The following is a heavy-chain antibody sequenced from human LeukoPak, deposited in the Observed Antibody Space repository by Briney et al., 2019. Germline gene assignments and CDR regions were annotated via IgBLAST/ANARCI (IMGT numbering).Heavy chain of an antibody. Sequence: PGGSLRLSCAASGFTFSSYLMSWVRQAPGKGLEWVANIKQDGSEKYYVDSVKGRFTISRDNAKNSLYLQMNSLRAEDTAVYYCARVFIAAAGTFDYWGQGTLVTVSS. D-gene: IGHD6-13*01. J-gene: IGHJ4*02. V-gene: IGHV3-7*01. CDR1: GFTFSSYL. CDR3: ARVFIAAAGTFDY. CDR2: IKQDGSEK.